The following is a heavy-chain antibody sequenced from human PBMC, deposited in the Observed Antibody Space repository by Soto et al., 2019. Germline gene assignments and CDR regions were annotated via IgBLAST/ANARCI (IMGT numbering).Heavy chain of an antibody. Sequence: GGSLRLSCAASGFTFSSYCMHWVRQAPGKGLEWVAVISYDGSNKYYADSVKGRFTISRDNSKNTLYLQMNSLRAEDTAVYYCAKDLASISDYPDPVTAIPAVFDYWGQGTLVTVSS. V-gene: IGHV3-30*18. CDR1: GFTFSSYC. CDR3: AKDLASISDYPDPVTAIPAVFDY. D-gene: IGHD2-21*02. J-gene: IGHJ4*02. CDR2: ISYDGSNK.